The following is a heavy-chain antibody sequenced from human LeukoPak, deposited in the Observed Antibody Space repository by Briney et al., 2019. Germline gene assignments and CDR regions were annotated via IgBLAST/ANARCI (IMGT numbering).Heavy chain of an antibody. V-gene: IGHV3-23*01. CDR1: GFTFSSYA. J-gene: IGHJ4*02. Sequence: GGSLRLSCAASGFTFSSYAMSWVRQAPGKGLEWVSGISGSGGSTYYADSVKGRFTISRVNSRNTLYLQMNSLRADDTAAYYCTKHRLGVSGWYATDYWGQGTLVTVSS. CDR2: ISGSGGST. D-gene: IGHD6-19*01. CDR3: TKHRLGVSGWYATDY.